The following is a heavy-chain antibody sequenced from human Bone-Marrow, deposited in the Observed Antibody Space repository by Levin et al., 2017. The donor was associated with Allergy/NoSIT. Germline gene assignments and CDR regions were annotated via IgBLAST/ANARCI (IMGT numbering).Heavy chain of an antibody. CDR3: ARVLIGGSGSYYKYFDY. V-gene: IGHV1-69*06. CDR2: IIPIFGTA. J-gene: IGHJ4*02. CDR1: GGTFSSYA. Sequence: SVKVSCKASGGTFSSYAISWVRQAPGQGLEWMGGIIPIFGTANYAQKFQGRVTITADKSTSTAYMELSSLRSEDTAVYYCARVLIGGSGSYYKYFDYWGQGTLVTVSS. D-gene: IGHD3-10*01.